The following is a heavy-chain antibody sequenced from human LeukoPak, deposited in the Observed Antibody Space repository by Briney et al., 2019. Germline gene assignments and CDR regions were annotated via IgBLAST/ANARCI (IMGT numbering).Heavy chain of an antibody. Sequence: ASVKVSCKASGGTFSSYAISWVRQAPGQGLEWMGGIIPIFGTANYAQKFQGRVTITADESTSTACMELSSLRSEDTAVYYCAREIIADYYDSSGYYVNWGQGTLVAVSS. D-gene: IGHD3-22*01. CDR3: AREIIADYYDSSGYYVN. CDR1: GGTFSSYA. J-gene: IGHJ4*02. V-gene: IGHV1-69*01. CDR2: IIPIFGTA.